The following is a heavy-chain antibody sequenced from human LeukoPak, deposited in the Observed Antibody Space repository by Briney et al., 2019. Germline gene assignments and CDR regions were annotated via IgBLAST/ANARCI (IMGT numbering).Heavy chain of an antibody. CDR2: ISWNSGSI. D-gene: IGHD1-26*01. J-gene: IGHJ4*02. Sequence: GRSLRLSCAASGFTFDDYAMHWVRQAPGKGLEWVSGISWNSGSIGYADSVKGRFTISRDNAKNSLYLQMNRRRAEDMAFYCCAKDNSGILDYWGQGTLVTVSP. CDR1: GFTFDDYA. CDR3: AKDNSGILDY. V-gene: IGHV3-9*03.